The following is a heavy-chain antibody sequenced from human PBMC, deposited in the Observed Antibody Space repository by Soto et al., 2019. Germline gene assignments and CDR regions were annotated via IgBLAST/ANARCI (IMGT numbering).Heavy chain of an antibody. CDR3: VKWNGYGDY. Sequence: VQLLESGGGLVQPGGSLRLSCVVSGFTLGNYGVTWVRQAPGKGLEWVPGFSGGSGTTHYRDSVKGRFTISRDDSKSTVYLQMNSLGVDDTAVYYCVKWNGYGDYWGQGTLVTVSS. V-gene: IGHV3-23*01. J-gene: IGHJ4*02. CDR2: FSGGSGTT. CDR1: GFTLGNYG. D-gene: IGHD1-1*01.